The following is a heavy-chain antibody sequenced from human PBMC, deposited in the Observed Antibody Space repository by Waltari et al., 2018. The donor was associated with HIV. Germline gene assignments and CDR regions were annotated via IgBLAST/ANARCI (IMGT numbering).Heavy chain of an antibody. Sequence: QITLKESGPTLVKPTQTLTLTCTFSGFSLSTSGVGVGWIRQPPGKALEWLALIYWDDDKRYSPSLKSRLTITKDTSKNQVVLTMTNMDPVDTATYYCARRGYSYGYPLIDYWGQGTLVTVSS. J-gene: IGHJ4*02. CDR3: ARRGYSYGYPLIDY. CDR1: GFSLSTSGVG. D-gene: IGHD5-18*01. V-gene: IGHV2-5*02. CDR2: IYWDDDK.